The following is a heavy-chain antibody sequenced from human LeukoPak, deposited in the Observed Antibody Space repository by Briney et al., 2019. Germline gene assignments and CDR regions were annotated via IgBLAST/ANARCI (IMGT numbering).Heavy chain of an antibody. D-gene: IGHD3-10*01. CDR2: IDWDDDK. J-gene: IGHJ6*03. Sequence: RGSGPTLVNPTQTLTLTCTFSGFSLSTSGMCVSWIRQPPGKALEWLARIDWDDDKYYSTSLKTRLTISKDTSKNQVVLTMTNMDPVDTATYYCARTHMVRGAALGYYYYYMDVWGKGTTVTVSS. V-gene: IGHV2-70*11. CDR3: ARTHMVRGAALGYYYYYMDV. CDR1: GFSLSTSGMC.